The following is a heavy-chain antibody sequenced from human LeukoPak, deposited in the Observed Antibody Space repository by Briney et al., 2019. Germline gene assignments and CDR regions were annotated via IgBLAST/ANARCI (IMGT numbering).Heavy chain of an antibody. J-gene: IGHJ4*02. CDR3: VKGGWVHLLDY. CDR1: GFTFSSYW. V-gene: IGHV3-7*01. CDR2: IKHDGSDN. Sequence: GGSLRLSCAASGFTFSSYWMTWVRQAPGKGLEWVANIKHDGSDNYYVDSVAGRFTISRDNAKNSLFLQMNSLRAEDTAVYYCVKGGWVHLLDYWGRGTLVTVSS. D-gene: IGHD5-24*01.